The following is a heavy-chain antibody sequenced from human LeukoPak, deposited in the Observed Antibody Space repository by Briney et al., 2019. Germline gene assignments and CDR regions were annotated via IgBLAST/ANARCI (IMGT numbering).Heavy chain of an antibody. V-gene: IGHV3-23*01. CDR3: AKDLTSGGSSWYPLDY. CDR1: GFTFSSCA. D-gene: IGHD6-13*01. Sequence: GGSLRLSCAASGFTFSSCAMSWVRQAPGKGLEWVSAISGSGGSTYYADSVKGRFTISRDNSKNTLYLQMNSLRAEDTAVYYSAKDLTSGGSSWYPLDYWGQGTLVTVSS. J-gene: IGHJ4*02. CDR2: ISGSGGST.